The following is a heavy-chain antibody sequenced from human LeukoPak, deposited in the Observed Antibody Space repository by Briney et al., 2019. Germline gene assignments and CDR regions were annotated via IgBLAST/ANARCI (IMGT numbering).Heavy chain of an antibody. Sequence: GGSLRLSCAASGCTFSSYWMHWVRQAPGKGLVWVSRINSDGSSTSYADSVKGRFTISRDNAKNTLYLQMNSLRAEDTAVYYCARVLPDSSGYYKSYYYYMDVWGKGTTVTVSS. CDR2: INSDGSST. D-gene: IGHD3-22*01. V-gene: IGHV3-74*01. CDR3: ARVLPDSSGYYKSYYYYMDV. CDR1: GCTFSSYW. J-gene: IGHJ6*03.